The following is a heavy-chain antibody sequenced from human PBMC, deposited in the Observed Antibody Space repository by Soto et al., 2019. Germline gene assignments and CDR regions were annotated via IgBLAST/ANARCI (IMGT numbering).Heavy chain of an antibody. J-gene: IGHJ5*02. CDR2: VIPILGMA. CDR3: ARGGAVVVPGAVDRHNWFDP. Sequence: QVQLVQSGAEVKKPGSSVKVSCEASGGTFSSYSFSWVRQAPGQGLEWMGRVIPILGMANYAQKFQGRVTITADTGTSTDYMELSSLRSEDTAVYYCARGGAVVVPGAVDRHNWFDPWGQGTLVTVSS. V-gene: IGHV1-69*02. CDR1: GGTFSSYS. D-gene: IGHD2-2*01.